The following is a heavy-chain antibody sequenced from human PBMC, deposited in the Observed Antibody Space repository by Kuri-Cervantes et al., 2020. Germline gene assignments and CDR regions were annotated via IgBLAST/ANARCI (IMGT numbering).Heavy chain of an antibody. CDR1: GFTFSSYS. D-gene: IGHD3-9*01. CDR3: ASGYDILTGYPYFDY. V-gene: IGHV3-21*01. Sequence: GGSLRLSCAASGFTFSSYSMNWVRQAPGKGLEWVSSISSSSSYIYYADSVKGRFTISRDNAKNSLYLQMNSLRAEDTAVCYCASGYDILTGYPYFDYWGQGTLVTVSS. J-gene: IGHJ4*02. CDR2: ISSSSSYI.